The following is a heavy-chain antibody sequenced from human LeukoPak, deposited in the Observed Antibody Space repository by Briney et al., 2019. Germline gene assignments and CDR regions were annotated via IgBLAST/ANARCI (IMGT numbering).Heavy chain of an antibody. J-gene: IGHJ6*02. D-gene: IGHD6-13*01. V-gene: IGHV1-18*01. Sequence: ASVKVSCKASGYTFTSYGISWVRQAPGQGLEWMGWISAYNGNTNYAQKLQGRVTMTTDTSTSTAYMELRSLRSDDTAVYYCARERLGSSWYYYYYGMDVWGQGTTVTVSS. CDR3: ARERLGSSWYYYYYGMDV. CDR1: GYTFTSYG. CDR2: ISAYNGNT.